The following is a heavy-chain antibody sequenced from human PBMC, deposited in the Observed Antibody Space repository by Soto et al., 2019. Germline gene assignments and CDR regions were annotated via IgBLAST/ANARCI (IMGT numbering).Heavy chain of an antibody. Sequence: GGALRLSCAASGFTFSSYEMNWVRQAPGKGLEWVSYISSSGSTIYYADAVKGRFTVSRDNAKQSLYLQMNSLRAEDTAVYYCAKEATNINNFHYWGQGALVTVSS. J-gene: IGHJ4*02. V-gene: IGHV3-48*03. CDR2: ISSSGSTI. D-gene: IGHD1-26*01. CDR3: AKEATNINNFHY. CDR1: GFTFSSYE.